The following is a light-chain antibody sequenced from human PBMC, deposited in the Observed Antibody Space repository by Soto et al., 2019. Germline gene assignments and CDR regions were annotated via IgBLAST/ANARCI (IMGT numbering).Light chain of an antibody. CDR3: QQYNSYSPLIT. J-gene: IGKJ3*01. CDR1: QSISSW. CDR2: DAS. V-gene: IGKV1-5*01. Sequence: DIQMTQSPSTLSASVGDRVTITCRASQSISSWLAWYQQKPGKAPKLLIYDASSLESGVPSRFSCSGSGTEFTLTISSLQPDDFATYYCQQYNSYSPLITFGPGTKVDIK.